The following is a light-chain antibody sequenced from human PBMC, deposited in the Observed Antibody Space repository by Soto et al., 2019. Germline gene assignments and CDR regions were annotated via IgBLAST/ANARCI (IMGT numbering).Light chain of an antibody. V-gene: IGKV1D-12*01. Sequence: DIKMTQSPSSVSASVGDRVTITCRASQGIYNWLAWYQQKPGKAPKLLISAVSNLQSGVPSRFSGSGYGTDFTLTISSLQPEDFATYYCQQANTLPLTLGPGTKVDSK. J-gene: IGKJ3*01. CDR2: AVS. CDR3: QQANTLPLT. CDR1: QGIYNW.